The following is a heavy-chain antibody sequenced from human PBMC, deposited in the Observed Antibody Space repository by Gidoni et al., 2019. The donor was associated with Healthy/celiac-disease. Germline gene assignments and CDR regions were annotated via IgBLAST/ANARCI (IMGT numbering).Heavy chain of an antibody. D-gene: IGHD6-13*01. Sequence: EVQLVESGGGLVQPGRSLRLSCAASGFPFDDYAMHWVRQAPGKGLEWVSGISWNSGSIGYADSVKGRFTISRDNAKNSLYLQMNSLRAEDTALYYCAKDRLQQLGDFDYWGQGTLVTVSS. J-gene: IGHJ4*02. CDR2: ISWNSGSI. CDR3: AKDRLQQLGDFDY. V-gene: IGHV3-9*01. CDR1: GFPFDDYA.